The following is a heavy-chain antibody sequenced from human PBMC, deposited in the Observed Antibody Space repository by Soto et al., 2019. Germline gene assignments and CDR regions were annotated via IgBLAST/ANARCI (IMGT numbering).Heavy chain of an antibody. CDR1: GDSVSSNSAA. CDR2: TYYRSKWYN. J-gene: IGHJ3*02. V-gene: IGHV6-1*01. Sequence: SQTLSLTCAISGDSVSSNSAAWNWIRQSPSRGLEWLGRTYYRSKWYNDYAVSVKSRITINPDTSKNQFSLQLNSVTPEDTAVYYCARLYYYDSSGYHPDDAFDIWGQGTMVTVSS. CDR3: ARLYYYDSSGYHPDDAFDI. D-gene: IGHD3-22*01.